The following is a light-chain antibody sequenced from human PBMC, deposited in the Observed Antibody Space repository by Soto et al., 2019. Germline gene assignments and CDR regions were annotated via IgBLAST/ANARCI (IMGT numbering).Light chain of an antibody. CDR3: VSYTSSTTYV. Sequence: QSVLTQPASVSDSPGQSITISCTGTSSDVGGSNFVSWYQQHPGKPPKLIIYDVANRPSGVSNRFSGSKSGSTASLIISRLQTKDEADYYCVSYTSSTTYVFGTGTKLTVL. CDR1: SSDVGGSNF. V-gene: IGLV2-14*03. J-gene: IGLJ1*01. CDR2: DVA.